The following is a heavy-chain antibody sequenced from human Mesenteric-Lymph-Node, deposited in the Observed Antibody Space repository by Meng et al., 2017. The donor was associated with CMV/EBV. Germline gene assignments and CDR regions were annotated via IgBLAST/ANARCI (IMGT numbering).Heavy chain of an antibody. CDR2: INWNSGRA. CDR1: GFTFDDYA. Sequence: SLKISCAVSGFTFDDYAMHWVRQAPGKGLEWVSGINWNSGRAGYADSVKGRFTISRDNAKNSLYLQMNSLRAEDTAVYYCARVSAAAGTVEGTDYWGQGTLVTVSS. D-gene: IGHD6-13*01. CDR3: ARVSAAAGTVEGTDY. V-gene: IGHV3-9*01. J-gene: IGHJ4*02.